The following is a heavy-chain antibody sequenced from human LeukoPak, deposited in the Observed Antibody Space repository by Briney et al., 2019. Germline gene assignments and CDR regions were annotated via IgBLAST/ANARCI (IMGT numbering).Heavy chain of an antibody. CDR1: GGSISSYY. CDR2: MYYSGST. J-gene: IGHJ4*02. D-gene: IGHD4-17*01. CDR3: ASARNDYGWYFDY. V-gene: IGHV4-59*13. Sequence: PSETLSFTCTVSGGSISSYYWSWIRQPPGKGLEWIGYMYYSGSTNYNPSLKSRVTISVDTSKNQFSLKLSSVTAADTAVYYCASARNDYGWYFDYWGQGALVTVSS.